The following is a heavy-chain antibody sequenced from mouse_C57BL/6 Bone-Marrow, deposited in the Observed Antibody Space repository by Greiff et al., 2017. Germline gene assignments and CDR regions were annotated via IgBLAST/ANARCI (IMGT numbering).Heavy chain of an antibody. D-gene: IGHD1-1*02. CDR2: IDPSDSYT. CDR1: GYTFTSYW. V-gene: IGHV1-69*01. CDR3: ALYGYWYFDV. Sequence: VQLQQPGAELVMPGASVKLSCKASGYTFTSYWMHWVKQRPGQGLEWIGEIDPSDSYTNYNQKFKGKSTLTVDKSSSTAYMQLSSLTSEDSAVYYCALYGYWYFDVWGTGTTVTVSS. J-gene: IGHJ1*03.